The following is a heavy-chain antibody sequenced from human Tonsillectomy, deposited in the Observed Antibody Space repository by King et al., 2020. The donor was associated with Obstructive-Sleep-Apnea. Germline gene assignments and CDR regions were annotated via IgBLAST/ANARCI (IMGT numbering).Heavy chain of an antibody. Sequence: VQLVESGGGVVQPGRSLRLSCAASGFTFSTYAMHWVRQAPGKGLEWVAFISYDGNNKYYADSVKGRFTISRDISKSTLYLQMNSRRPGDTAVFFCVRGAIAPLYHADDFDYWGQGTLVTVSS. CDR2: ISYDGNNK. CDR3: VRGAIAPLYHADDFDY. V-gene: IGHV3-30-3*01. J-gene: IGHJ4*02. CDR1: GFTFSTYA. D-gene: IGHD1-14*01.